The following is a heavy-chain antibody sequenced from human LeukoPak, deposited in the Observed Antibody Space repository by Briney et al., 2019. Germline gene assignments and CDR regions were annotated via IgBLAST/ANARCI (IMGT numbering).Heavy chain of an antibody. J-gene: IGHJ6*03. CDR2: ISAYNGNT. Sequence: GASVKVSCKASGYTFTSYGISWVRQAPGQGLEWMGWISAYNGNTNYAQKLQGRVTMTTDTSTSTAYMELRSPRSDDTAVYYCARDLREHYYYYMDVWGKGTTVTVSS. D-gene: IGHD1-26*01. CDR1: GYTFTSYG. V-gene: IGHV1-18*01. CDR3: ARDLREHYYYYMDV.